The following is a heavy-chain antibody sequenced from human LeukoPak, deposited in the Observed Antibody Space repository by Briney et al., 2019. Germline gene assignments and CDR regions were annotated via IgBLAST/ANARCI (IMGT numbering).Heavy chain of an antibody. Sequence: PSETLSLTCTVSGGSISSYYWSWIRQPPGKGLEWIGYIYYSGSTNYNPSLKSRVTISVDTSKNQFSLKLSSVTAADTAVYYRARLARPSDYYDSSGSPSRHDAFDIWGQGTMVTVSS. D-gene: IGHD3-22*01. J-gene: IGHJ3*02. CDR3: ARLARPSDYYDSSGSPSRHDAFDI. V-gene: IGHV4-59*01. CDR1: GGSISSYY. CDR2: IYYSGST.